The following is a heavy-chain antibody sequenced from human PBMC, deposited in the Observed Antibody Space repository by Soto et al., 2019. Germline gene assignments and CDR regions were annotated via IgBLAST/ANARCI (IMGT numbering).Heavy chain of an antibody. J-gene: IGHJ4*02. CDR2: IYHSGST. CDR3: ARMVGATLVDF. D-gene: IGHD1-26*01. CDR1: GASISSTTSYNW. V-gene: IGHV4-4*02. Sequence: QVHLQESGPGLVRPSGTLSLTCAVSGASISSTTSYNWWSWVRQPPGKGLEWIGEIYHSGSTNYNPSLKSRVTMSVDKSKNQFSLKLTSVTAADTAVYYCARMVGATLVDFWGQGTLVTVSS.